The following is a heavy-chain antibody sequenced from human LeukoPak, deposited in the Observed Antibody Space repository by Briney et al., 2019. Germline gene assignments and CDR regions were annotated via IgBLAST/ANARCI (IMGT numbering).Heavy chain of an antibody. V-gene: IGHV4-59*01. CDR3: ARVWPHEYYDFWSGGPGWFDP. J-gene: IGHJ5*02. Sequence: SETLSLTCTVSGGSISSYSWSWIRQPPGKGLEWVGYIYYSGGTNYNPSLKSRVTISVDTSKNQFSLQLSSVTAADTAVYYCARVWPHEYYDFWSGGPGWFDPWGQGTLVTVSS. CDR2: IYYSGGT. D-gene: IGHD3-3*01. CDR1: GGSISSYS.